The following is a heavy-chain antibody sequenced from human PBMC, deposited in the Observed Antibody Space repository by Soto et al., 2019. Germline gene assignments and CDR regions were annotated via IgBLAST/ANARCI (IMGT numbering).Heavy chain of an antibody. CDR1: GFTFSSYG. J-gene: IGHJ6*02. CDR3: AKDRGIVVVPAATSTYGMDV. Sequence: PGGSLRLSCAASGFTFSSYGMHWVRQAPGKGLEWVAVISYDGSNKYYADSVKGRFTISRDNSKNTLYLQMNSLRAEDTAVYYCAKDRGIVVVPAATSTYGMDVWGQGTTVTVSS. CDR2: ISYDGSNK. D-gene: IGHD2-2*01. V-gene: IGHV3-30*18.